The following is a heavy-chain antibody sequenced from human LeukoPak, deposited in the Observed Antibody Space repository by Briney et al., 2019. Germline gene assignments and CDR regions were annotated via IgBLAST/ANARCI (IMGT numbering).Heavy chain of an antibody. J-gene: IGHJ4*02. CDR3: ARDTAGGVINWGIDY. Sequence: GGSLRLSCAASGFTFSSHCMNWARQAPGKGLEWVANIKQDGSEKYYVDSVKGRFTISRDNAKNSLYLQMNSLRAEDTAVYYCARDTAGGVINWGIDYWGQGTLVTVSS. CDR2: IKQDGSEK. V-gene: IGHV3-7*01. CDR1: GFTFSSHC. D-gene: IGHD3-16*02.